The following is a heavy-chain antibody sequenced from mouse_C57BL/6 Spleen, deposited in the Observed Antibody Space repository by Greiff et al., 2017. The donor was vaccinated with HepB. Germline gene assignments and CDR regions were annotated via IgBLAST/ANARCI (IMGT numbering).Heavy chain of an antibody. D-gene: IGHD2-2*01. CDR2: IYPRSGNT. Sequence: VQLQQSGAELARPGASVKLSCKASGYTFTSYGISWVKQRTGQGLEWIGEIYPRSGNTYYNEKLKGKATFTAEKSSSTAYMELRSLTSEDSAVYFCANMVTYYFDYWGQGTTLTVSS. CDR3: ANMVTYYFDY. V-gene: IGHV1-81*01. CDR1: GYTFTSYG. J-gene: IGHJ2*01.